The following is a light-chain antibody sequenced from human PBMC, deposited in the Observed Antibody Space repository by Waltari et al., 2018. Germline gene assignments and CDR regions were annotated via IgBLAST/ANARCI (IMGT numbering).Light chain of an antibody. V-gene: IGLV2-14*01. Sequence: QSALTQPASVSGSPGQSITIFCTGTSADVGGYNSVAWYQQYPGKAPQLMIYEVSFRPSGISNRFSGSKSGNTATLTISGLQAEDEADYYCSSKTSASGVFGTGTTVTVL. CDR3: SSKTSASGV. CDR1: SADVGGYNS. J-gene: IGLJ1*01. CDR2: EVS.